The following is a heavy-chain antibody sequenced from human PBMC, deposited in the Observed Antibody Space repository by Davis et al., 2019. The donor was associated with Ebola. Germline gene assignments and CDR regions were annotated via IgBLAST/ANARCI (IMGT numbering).Heavy chain of an antibody. CDR1: GYTFTSYG. V-gene: IGHV1-18*01. CDR3: ARDADV. Sequence: ASVKVSCKASGYTFTSYGISWVRQAPGQGLEWMGWISAYNGNTNYAQKLQGRVTFTRDASASTAYMELSSLRSEDTAMYYCARDADVWGQGTTVTVSS. J-gene: IGHJ6*02. CDR2: ISAYNGNT.